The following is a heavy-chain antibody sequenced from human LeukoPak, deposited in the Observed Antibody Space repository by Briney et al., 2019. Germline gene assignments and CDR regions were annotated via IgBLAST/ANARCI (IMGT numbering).Heavy chain of an antibody. D-gene: IGHD3-10*01. V-gene: IGHV3-74*01. Sequence: GGSLRLSSAASGFTFNTYWIHWVRQAPGKGLVWVSRISSDGIATAYAESVKGRFTISRDNAKNTLYLQMSSLRVDDTGLYYCARDYSRYYSPFDSWGQGTLVTVSS. J-gene: IGHJ5*01. CDR1: GFTFNTYW. CDR3: ARDYSRYYSPFDS. CDR2: ISSDGIAT.